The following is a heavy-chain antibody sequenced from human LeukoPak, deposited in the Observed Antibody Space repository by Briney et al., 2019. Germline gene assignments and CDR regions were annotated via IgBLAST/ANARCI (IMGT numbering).Heavy chain of an antibody. CDR2: ISYDGGNK. V-gene: IGHV3-30*04. CDR1: GFTFSSYA. Sequence: GGSLRLSCAASGFTFSSYAMHWVRQAPGKGLEWVAVISYDGGNKYYADSVKGRFTISRDNSKNTLYLQMNSLRAEDTAVYYCARVTLSSIAARTYYYYYMDVWGKGTTVTVSS. J-gene: IGHJ6*03. D-gene: IGHD6-6*01. CDR3: ARVTLSSIAARTYYYYYMDV.